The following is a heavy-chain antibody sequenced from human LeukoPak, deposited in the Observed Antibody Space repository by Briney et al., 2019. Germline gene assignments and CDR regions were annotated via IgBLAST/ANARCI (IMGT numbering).Heavy chain of an antibody. D-gene: IGHD3-9*01. CDR1: GGSLSSYY. CDR3: ARATYYDILTGYYFDD. V-gene: IGHV4-59*08. Sequence: PSETLSLTCTVSGGSLSSYYWSWIRQPPGKGLEWIGYIYYSGSTNYNPSLKSRVTISVDTSKNQFSLKLSSVTAADTAVYYCARATYYDILTGYYFDDWGQGTLVTVS. CDR2: IYYSGST. J-gene: IGHJ4*02.